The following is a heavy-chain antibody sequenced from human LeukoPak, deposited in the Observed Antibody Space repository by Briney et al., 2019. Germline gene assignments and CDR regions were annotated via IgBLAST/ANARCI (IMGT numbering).Heavy chain of an antibody. Sequence: GGSLRLSCAASGFTFSSYSMNWVRQAPGKGLEWVSYISSSSSTIYYADSVKGRFTISRDNAKNSLYLQMNSLRAEDTAVYYCARDGSGWVIDYWGQGTLVTVSS. D-gene: IGHD6-19*01. CDR1: GFTFSSYS. CDR3: ARDGSGWVIDY. CDR2: ISSSSSTI. V-gene: IGHV3-48*04. J-gene: IGHJ4*02.